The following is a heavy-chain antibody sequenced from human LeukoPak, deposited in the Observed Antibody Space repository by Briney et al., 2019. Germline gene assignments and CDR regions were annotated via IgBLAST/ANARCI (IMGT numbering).Heavy chain of an antibody. J-gene: IGHJ4*02. CDR2: ISAYNGNT. D-gene: IGHD3-10*01. V-gene: IGHV1-18*01. CDR3: ARDRDYYGSGSYHDY. Sequence: GASAKVSCKASGYTFTSYGISWVRQAPGQGLEWMGWISAYNGNTNYAQKLQGRVTMTTDTSTSTAYMELRSLRSDDTAVYYCARDRDYYGSGSYHDYWGQGTLVTVSS. CDR1: GYTFTSYG.